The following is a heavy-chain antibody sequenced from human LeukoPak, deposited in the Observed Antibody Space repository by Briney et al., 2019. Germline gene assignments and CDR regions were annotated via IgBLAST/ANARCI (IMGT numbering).Heavy chain of an antibody. CDR1: GFMFKDYA. J-gene: IGHJ2*01. V-gene: IGHV3-9*01. Sequence: GGSLRLSCAASGFMFKDYAMHWVRQAPGKGLEWVTGIGSNSDIIVYADSVKGRFTISRDNARSSLYLQINSLTSEDTALFYCARRSATERYFDLWGRGTRVTVSS. D-gene: IGHD3-3*01. CDR3: ARRSATERYFDL. CDR2: IGSNSDII.